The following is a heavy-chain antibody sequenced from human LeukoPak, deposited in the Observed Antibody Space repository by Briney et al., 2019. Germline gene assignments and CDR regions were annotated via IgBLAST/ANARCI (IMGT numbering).Heavy chain of an antibody. CDR2: ISYDGSNK. CDR1: GFTFSSYA. Sequence: GGSLILSCAASGFTFSSYAMHWVRQAPGKGLEWVAVISYDGSNKYYADSVKGRFTISRDNSKNTLNLQMNSLRAEDTAVYYCARGIQCSSTSCYAGSTFDYWGQGTLVTVSS. V-gene: IGHV3-30-3*01. D-gene: IGHD2-2*01. CDR3: ARGIQCSSTSCYAGSTFDY. J-gene: IGHJ4*02.